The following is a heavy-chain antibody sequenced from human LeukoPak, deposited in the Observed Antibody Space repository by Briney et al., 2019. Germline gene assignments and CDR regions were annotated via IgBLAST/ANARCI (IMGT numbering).Heavy chain of an antibody. CDR1: GGTFSSYA. CDR2: IIPIFGTA. V-gene: IGHV1-69*13. Sequence: ASVKVSCKASGGTFSSYAISWVRQAPGQGLEWMGGIIPIFGTANYAQKFQGRVTITADESTSTAYMELSSLRPEDTAVYYCASDSSGYKFFDYWGQGTLVTVSS. CDR3: ASDSSGYKFFDY. D-gene: IGHD3-22*01. J-gene: IGHJ4*02.